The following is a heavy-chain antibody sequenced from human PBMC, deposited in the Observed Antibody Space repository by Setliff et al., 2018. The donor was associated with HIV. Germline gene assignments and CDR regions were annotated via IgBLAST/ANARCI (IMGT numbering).Heavy chain of an antibody. Sequence: SETLSLTCAVYNGSFSAYYWAWIRQPPGKGLEWIGEINHGGSATYNPSLTGRVGISVDTSKNQFSLKMIAVTAADAAVYYCALLEVPLIVGTPPPIWGLGTLVTVSS. CDR1: NGSFSAYY. CDR3: ALLEVPLIVGTPPPI. V-gene: IGHV4-34*01. J-gene: IGHJ4*02. CDR2: INHGGSA. D-gene: IGHD1-26*01.